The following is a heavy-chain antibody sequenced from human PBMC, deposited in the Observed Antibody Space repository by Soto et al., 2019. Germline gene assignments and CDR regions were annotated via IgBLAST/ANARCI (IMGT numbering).Heavy chain of an antibody. V-gene: IGHV1-18*01. Sequence: QVHLVQSGAEVKKPGASVKVSCKGSGYAFTTYGITWVRQAPGQGLEWMGWISAHNGNTNYAQKLQGRVTVNRDTFTSTAYMELRSLRSDDTAVYYCARGRYGDYWGQGALVTVSS. D-gene: IGHD1-1*01. CDR3: ARGRYGDY. J-gene: IGHJ4*02. CDR1: GYAFTTYG. CDR2: ISAHNGNT.